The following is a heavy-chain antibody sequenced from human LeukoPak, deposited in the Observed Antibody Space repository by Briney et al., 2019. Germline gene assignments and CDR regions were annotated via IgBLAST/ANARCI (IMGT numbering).Heavy chain of an antibody. CDR1: GFTFSSYS. CDR2: ISSSSSYI. CDR3: AKRGYCSGGSCYSASQH. D-gene: IGHD2-15*01. Sequence: SGGSLRLSCAASGFTFSSYSMNWVRQAPGKGLEWVSSISSSSSYIHYADSVKGRFTISRDNAKNSLYLQMNSLRAEDTAVYYCAKRGYCSGGSCYSASQHWGQGTLVTVSS. J-gene: IGHJ1*01. V-gene: IGHV3-21*01.